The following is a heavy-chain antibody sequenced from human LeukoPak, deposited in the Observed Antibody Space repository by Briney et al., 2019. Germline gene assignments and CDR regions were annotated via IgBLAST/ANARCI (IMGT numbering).Heavy chain of an antibody. CDR2: FNPNSGGT. V-gene: IGHV1-2*06. J-gene: IGHJ3*02. Sequence: ASVKVSCKVSGYTFTGYYMHWVRQAPGQGLEWMGRFNPNSGGTNYAQKFQGRVTMTRDTSISTAYLELSRLRSDDTAVYYGASESPGAEQLVQDAFDIWGQGTMVTVSS. CDR1: GYTFTGYY. CDR3: ASESPGAEQLVQDAFDI. D-gene: IGHD6-13*01.